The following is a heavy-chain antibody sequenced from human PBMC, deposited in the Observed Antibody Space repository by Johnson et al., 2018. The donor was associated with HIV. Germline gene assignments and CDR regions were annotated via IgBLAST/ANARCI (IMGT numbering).Heavy chain of an antibody. CDR3: ARVLRSGWYDNDAFDI. J-gene: IGHJ3*02. D-gene: IGHD6-19*01. Sequence: QVQLVESGGGVVQPGRSLRLSCAASGFTFGSYGLHWVRQAPGKGLEWVALISYAGSNKYYTDSVKGRFTISRDNSQNTLYLIMNSLRAEDTAVYYCARVLRSGWYDNDAFDIWGQGTMVIVSS. CDR2: ISYAGSNK. V-gene: IGHV3-30*03. CDR1: GFTFGSYG.